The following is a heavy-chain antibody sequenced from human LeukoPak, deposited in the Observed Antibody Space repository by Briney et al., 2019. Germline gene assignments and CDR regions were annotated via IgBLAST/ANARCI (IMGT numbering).Heavy chain of an antibody. V-gene: IGHV1-69*02. Sequence: SVKVSCKASGDTFSSYTISWVRQAPGQGLEWMGRIIPILGIANYAQKLQGRVTITADTSTSTAYMELSSLRSEDTAVYYCASKQEGFGELYPYYFDYWGQGTLVTVSS. CDR2: IIPILGIA. J-gene: IGHJ4*02. CDR3: ASKQEGFGELYPYYFDY. CDR1: GDTFSSYT. D-gene: IGHD3-10*01.